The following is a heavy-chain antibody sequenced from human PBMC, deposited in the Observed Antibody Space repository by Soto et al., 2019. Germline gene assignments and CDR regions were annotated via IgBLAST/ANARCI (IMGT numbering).Heavy chain of an antibody. Sequence: QVQLQESGPGLVKPSGTLSLTCAVSSGSISSSNWWSWVRQPPGKGLEWIGEIYHSGSTNYNPSLKSRVTISVDKSKNQFSLKLSSVTAADTGVYYCARLVNGGDYLRWFDPWGQGTLVTVSS. D-gene: IGHD4-17*01. CDR3: ARLVNGGDYLRWFDP. CDR2: IYHSGST. V-gene: IGHV4-4*02. J-gene: IGHJ5*02. CDR1: SGSISSSNW.